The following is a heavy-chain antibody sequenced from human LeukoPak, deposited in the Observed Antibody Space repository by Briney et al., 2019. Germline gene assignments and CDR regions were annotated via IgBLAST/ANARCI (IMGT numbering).Heavy chain of an antibody. D-gene: IGHD5-18*01. CDR1: GYSISSGYY. V-gene: IGHV4-38-2*02. CDR2: IYHSGRT. CDR3: ARLYLPDTRFDY. J-gene: IGHJ4*02. Sequence: SETLSLTCTVSGYSISSGYYWGWIRQPPGKGLEWIGSIYHSGRTFYNPSLKSRVTISVDTSKNQFSLKLTSVTTADTAVYYCARLYLPDTRFDYWGQGTLVTVSS.